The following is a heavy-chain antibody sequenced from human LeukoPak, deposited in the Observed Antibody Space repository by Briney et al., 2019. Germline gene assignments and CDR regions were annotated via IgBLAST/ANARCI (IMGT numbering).Heavy chain of an antibody. CDR1: GFTFTTYA. J-gene: IGHJ4*02. D-gene: IGHD2-2*01. Sequence: GGSLRLSRVASGFTFTTYAMTWVRQAPGKGLEWVSTITGPGDNTFYGDSVRGRFTISRDNSRNTLYLQMNSLRVEDTAIYYCAKDLHTSAWSPTFDSWGQGTLVTVPS. CDR2: ITGPGDNT. V-gene: IGHV3-23*01. CDR3: AKDLHTSAWSPTFDS.